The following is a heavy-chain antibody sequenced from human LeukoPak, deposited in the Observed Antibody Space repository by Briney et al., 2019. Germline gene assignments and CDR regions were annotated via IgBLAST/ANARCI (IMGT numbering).Heavy chain of an antibody. D-gene: IGHD3-10*01. CDR3: TKASGRNLYGMDV. V-gene: IGHV3-30*02. CDR1: GFTFTNYG. CDR2: IRSDGSKN. Sequence: PGGSLRLSCVASGFTFTNYGMHWVRQAPGKGLEWVAFIRSDGSKNYYGDSVWGRFTISRDTSKNTLYLQMNTLRPEDTAVYYCTKASGRNLYGMDVWGQGTTVIVSS. J-gene: IGHJ6*02.